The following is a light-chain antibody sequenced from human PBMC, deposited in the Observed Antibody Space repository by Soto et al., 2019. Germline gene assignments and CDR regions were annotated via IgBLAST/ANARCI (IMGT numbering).Light chain of an antibody. CDR1: QSFSSTY. CDR2: DAS. V-gene: IGKV3-20*01. CDR3: QHYGSSRT. J-gene: IGKJ1*01. Sequence: IVLTQSPGTLSLSPGERATLSCRASQSFSSTYLAWYQQKPGQAPRLLIYDASNRATGIPDRFSGSGSGTDFTLTISRLEPEDFAVYYCQHYGSSRTFGQGTKVDIK.